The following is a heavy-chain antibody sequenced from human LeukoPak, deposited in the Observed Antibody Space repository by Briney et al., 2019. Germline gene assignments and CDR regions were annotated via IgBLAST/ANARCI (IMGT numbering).Heavy chain of an antibody. CDR1: AFTFSDYS. Sequence: GGSLRLSRAASAFTFSDYSMNWVRQAPGKGLEWISYISGRSSTIYYADPVKGRFTISRDNAKNSMYLQMNSLRAEDTAVYYCARDRIKSGSYYFDYWGQGTLVTVSS. D-gene: IGHD1-26*01. J-gene: IGHJ4*02. CDR3: ARDRIKSGSYYFDY. CDR2: ISGRSSTI. V-gene: IGHV3-48*01.